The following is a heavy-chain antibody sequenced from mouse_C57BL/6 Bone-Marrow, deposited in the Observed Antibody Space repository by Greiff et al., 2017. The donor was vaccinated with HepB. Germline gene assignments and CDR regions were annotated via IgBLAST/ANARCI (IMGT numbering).Heavy chain of an antibody. CDR3: ARIYYDYDSAWFAY. CDR2: INSDGGST. V-gene: IGHV5-2*03. CDR1: EYEFPSHD. D-gene: IGHD2-4*01. J-gene: IGHJ3*01. Sequence: EVMLVESGGGLVQPGESLKLSCESNEYEFPSHDMSWVRKTPEKRLELVAAINSDGGSTYYPDTMERRFIISRDNTKKTLYLQMSSLRSEDTALYYCARIYYDYDSAWFAYWGQGTLVTVSA.